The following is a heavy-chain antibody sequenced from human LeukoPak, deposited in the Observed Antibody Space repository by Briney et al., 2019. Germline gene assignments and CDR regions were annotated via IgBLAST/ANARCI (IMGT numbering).Heavy chain of an antibody. CDR2: INHSGST. CDR1: GGSFSGYY. D-gene: IGHD3-16*02. Sequence: PSETLSLTCAVYGGSFSGYYWSWIRQPPGKWLEWIGEINHSGSTNYNPSLKSRVTISVDTSKNQFSLKLSSVTAADTAVYYCARGRHRLIGAFDIWGQGTMVTVSS. J-gene: IGHJ3*02. V-gene: IGHV4-34*01. CDR3: ARGRHRLIGAFDI.